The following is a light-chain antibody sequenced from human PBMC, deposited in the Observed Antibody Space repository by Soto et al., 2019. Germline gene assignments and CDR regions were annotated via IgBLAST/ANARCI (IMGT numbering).Light chain of an antibody. CDR2: GAS. V-gene: IGKV3-20*01. CDR3: QQYGSSPYT. J-gene: IGKJ2*01. CDR1: QSVSSSY. Sequence: EIVLTQSPGTLSLSPGERATLSCRASQSVSSSYLAWYQQKPGQAPRLLIYGASSRATGIPDRFSGSGSGTDFTLTISRLEPEGFAVYYCQQYGSSPYTFGQGTELESK.